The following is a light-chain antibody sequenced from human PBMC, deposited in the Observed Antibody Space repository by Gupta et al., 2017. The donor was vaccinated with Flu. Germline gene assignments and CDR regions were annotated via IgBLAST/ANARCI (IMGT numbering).Light chain of an antibody. Sequence: EIVLTQSPATLSLSPGERATLSCRASQSVSSYLAWYQQKPGQAPRLLIYDATNRATGIPARFSGSGSGTDFTLTISNLEPEDFAVYYCQQRNSWLYSFGQGTKLEIK. J-gene: IGKJ2*03. CDR3: QQRNSWLYS. CDR1: QSVSSY. V-gene: IGKV3-11*01. CDR2: DAT.